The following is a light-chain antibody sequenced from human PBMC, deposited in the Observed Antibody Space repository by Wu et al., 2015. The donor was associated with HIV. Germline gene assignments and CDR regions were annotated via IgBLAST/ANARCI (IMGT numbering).Light chain of an antibody. Sequence: EIVLTQSPGTLSLSPGESATLSCRASQSFSSSYLAWYQQKPGQAPRLLIYGVSSRATGIPDRFSGSGSGTDFTLTISRLEPEDFAVYYCQQYGSSSITFGQGTRLEIK. CDR3: QQYGSSSIT. CDR1: QSFSSSY. J-gene: IGKJ5*01. CDR2: GVS. V-gene: IGKV3-20*01.